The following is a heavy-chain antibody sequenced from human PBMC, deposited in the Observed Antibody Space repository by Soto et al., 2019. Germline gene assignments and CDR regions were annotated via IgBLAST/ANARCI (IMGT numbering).Heavy chain of an antibody. D-gene: IGHD3-22*01. J-gene: IGHJ4*02. CDR3: ARVNYYYSSGSLIPLNDFDY. CDR1: GYTFTSYY. CDR2: INPSGGST. V-gene: IGHV1-46*01. Sequence: GASVKVSCKASGYTFTSYYMHWVRQAPGQGLEWMGIINPSGGSTSYAQKFQGRVTLTRDTSTSTVYMELSSLRSEDTAVYYCARVNYYYSSGSLIPLNDFDYWGQGTMVTVSS.